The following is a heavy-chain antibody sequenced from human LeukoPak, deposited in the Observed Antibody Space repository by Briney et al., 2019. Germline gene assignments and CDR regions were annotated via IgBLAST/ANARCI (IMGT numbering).Heavy chain of an antibody. D-gene: IGHD5-12*01. Sequence: GGSLRLSCVASGFTFSSHGMNWVRQAPGKGLEWVSGIIPSGHTTYYADSVKGRFTISRDNSKNTLFLQMNSLRAEDTAVYSCAKDVKFSWPFYFDYWGQGILVTVSS. CDR1: GFTFSSHG. CDR3: AKDVKFSWPFYFDY. CDR2: IIPSGHTT. J-gene: IGHJ4*02. V-gene: IGHV3-23*01.